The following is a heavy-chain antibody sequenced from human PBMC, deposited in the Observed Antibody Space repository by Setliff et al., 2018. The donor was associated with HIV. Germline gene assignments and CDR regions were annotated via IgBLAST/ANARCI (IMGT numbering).Heavy chain of an antibody. J-gene: IGHJ4*02. D-gene: IGHD1-26*01. V-gene: IGHV1-18*04. CDR2: INSYNGNT. Sequence: ASVKVSCKASGYTFTTYGVNWVRQAPGQGLEWMGWINSYNGNTKFAQKFQGRVTMTTDTSTTTAFMELRSLKADDTGIYYCSRSGVPYGIDAWGQGTLVTVPQ. CDR1: GYTFTTYG. CDR3: SRSGVPYGIDA.